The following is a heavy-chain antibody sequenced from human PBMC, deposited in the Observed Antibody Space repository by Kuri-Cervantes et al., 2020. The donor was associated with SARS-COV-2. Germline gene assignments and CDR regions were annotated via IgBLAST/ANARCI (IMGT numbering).Heavy chain of an antibody. V-gene: IGHV1-2*02. J-gene: IGHJ4*02. D-gene: IGHD2-2*01. CDR2: INPNFGGT. CDR3: ARAFCSSTSCYYFDY. Sequence: ASVKVSCKASGYTFTGYYIHWVRQAPGQGLEWMGWINPNFGGTNYAQEFQGRVTMTRDTSISTAYMELRSLRSDDTAVYYCARAFCSSTSCYYFDYWGQGTLVTVSS. CDR1: GYTFTGYY.